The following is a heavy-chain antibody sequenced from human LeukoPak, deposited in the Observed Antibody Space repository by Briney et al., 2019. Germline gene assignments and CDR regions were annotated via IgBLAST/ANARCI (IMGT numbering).Heavy chain of an antibody. Sequence: GGSLRLSCAASGFTFRSYWMHWVRQAPGKGLVWVSRINSDGSSTADADSVKGRFTISRDNAKNTLYLQMNSLRAEDTAVYYCARDYNWNPPDYWGQGTLVTVSA. V-gene: IGHV3-74*01. J-gene: IGHJ4*02. D-gene: IGHD1-1*01. CDR2: INSDGSST. CDR1: GFTFRSYW. CDR3: ARDYNWNPPDY.